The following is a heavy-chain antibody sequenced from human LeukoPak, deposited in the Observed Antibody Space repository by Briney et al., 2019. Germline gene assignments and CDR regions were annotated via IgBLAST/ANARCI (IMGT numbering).Heavy chain of an antibody. Sequence: SYEMNWGRQAPGKGVEWVSFISTSGITMYYADFVKGRFTISRDNAKNSLYLQMNSLRAEDTAVYYCAKVLRYDSSAGDYWGQGTLVTVSS. CDR3: AKVLRYDSSAGDY. CDR1: SYE. D-gene: IGHD3-22*01. V-gene: IGHV3-48*03. J-gene: IGHJ4*02. CDR2: ISTSGITM.